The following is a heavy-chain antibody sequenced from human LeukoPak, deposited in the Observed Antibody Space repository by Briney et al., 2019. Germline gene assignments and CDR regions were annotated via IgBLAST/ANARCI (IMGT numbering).Heavy chain of an antibody. J-gene: IGHJ5*02. CDR1: GFTFSSYG. CDR3: AREHPKSSSWFNWFDP. V-gene: IGHV3-33*01. D-gene: IGHD6-13*01. CDR2: IWYDGSNK. Sequence: SGGSLRLACAASGFTFSSYGMHWVRQAPGKGLEWVAVIWYDGSNKYYADSVKGRFTISRDNSKNTLYLQMNSLRAEDTAVYYCAREHPKSSSWFNWFDPWGQGTLVTVSS.